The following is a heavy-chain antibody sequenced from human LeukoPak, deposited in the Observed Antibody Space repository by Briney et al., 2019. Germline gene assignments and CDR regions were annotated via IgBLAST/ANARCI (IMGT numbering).Heavy chain of an antibody. J-gene: IGHJ5*02. D-gene: IGHD2-2*02. V-gene: IGHV1-69*05. CDR2: IIPIFGTA. Sequence: ASVKVSCKASGGTFGSYAISWVRQAPGQGLEWMGGIIPIFGTANYAQKFQGRVTITTDESTSTAYMELSSLRSEDTAVYYCALGYCSSTSCYSNWFDPWGQGTLVTVSS. CDR1: GGTFGSYA. CDR3: ALGYCSSTSCYSNWFDP.